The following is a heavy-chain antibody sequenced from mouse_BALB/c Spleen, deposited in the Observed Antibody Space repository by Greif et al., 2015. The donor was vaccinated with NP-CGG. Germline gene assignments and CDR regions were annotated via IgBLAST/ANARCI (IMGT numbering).Heavy chain of an antibody. CDR3: ARHYYGSSYAMDY. CDR1: GFTFSSFG. Sequence: EVQVVESGGGLVQPGGSRKLSCAASGFTFSSFGMHWVRQAPEKGLEWVAYISSGSSTIYYADTVKGRFTISRDNPKNTLFLQMTSLRSEDAAMYYCARHYYGSSYAMDYWGQGTSVTVSS. D-gene: IGHD1-1*01. V-gene: IGHV5-17*02. CDR2: ISSGSSTI. J-gene: IGHJ4*01.